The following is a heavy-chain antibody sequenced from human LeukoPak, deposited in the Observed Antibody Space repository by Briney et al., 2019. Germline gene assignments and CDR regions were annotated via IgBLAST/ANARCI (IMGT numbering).Heavy chain of an antibody. D-gene: IGHD2-2*01. V-gene: IGHV3-23*01. CDR1: GFTFSSYA. Sequence: GGSLRLSCAASGFTFSSYAMSWVRQAPGKGLEWVSAISGSGGSTYYADSVKGRFTVSRDNSKNTLSLQMNSLRAEDTAVYYCAKDPGVVPAHYFDYWGQGALVTVSS. J-gene: IGHJ4*02. CDR3: AKDPGVVPAHYFDY. CDR2: ISGSGGST.